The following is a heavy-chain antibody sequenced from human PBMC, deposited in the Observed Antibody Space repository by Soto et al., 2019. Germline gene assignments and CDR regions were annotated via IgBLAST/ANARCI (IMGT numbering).Heavy chain of an antibody. J-gene: IGHJ6*02. Sequence: PSETLSLTCTVSGGSISSSSYYWGWIRQPPGKGLEWIGSIYYSGSTYYNPSLKSRVTISVDTSKNQFSLKLSSVTAADTAVYYCARLRVEYDFWSGSRLGSYGMDVWGQGTTVTVSS. D-gene: IGHD3-3*01. CDR2: IYYSGST. CDR3: ARLRVEYDFWSGSRLGSYGMDV. CDR1: GGSISSSSYY. V-gene: IGHV4-39*01.